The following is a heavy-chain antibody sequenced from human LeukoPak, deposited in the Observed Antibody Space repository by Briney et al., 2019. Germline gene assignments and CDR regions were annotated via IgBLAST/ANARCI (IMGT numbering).Heavy chain of an antibody. J-gene: IGHJ4*02. Sequence: GGSLRLSCAASGFTFSSYGMHWVRQAPGKGLEWVAFIRYDGSGKYYVDSVKGRFTISRDNSKSTLYLQMNSLRAEDTAIYYCAKEYTGTFSPFPSYFDNWGQGTLVTVSS. V-gene: IGHV3-30*02. CDR2: IRYDGSGK. CDR3: AKEYTGTFSPFPSYFDN. D-gene: IGHD1-26*01. CDR1: GFTFSSYG.